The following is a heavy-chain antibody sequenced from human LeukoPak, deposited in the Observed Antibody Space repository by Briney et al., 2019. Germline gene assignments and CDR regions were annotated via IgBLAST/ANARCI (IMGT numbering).Heavy chain of an antibody. CDR2: IYPGDSDT. V-gene: IGHV5-51*01. CDR3: ARVTYYYDSSGYYYLDY. Sequence: RGESLKISCKGSGYSFTSYWIGWVRQMPGKGQEWMGIIYPGDSDTRYSPSFQGQVTISADKSISTAYLQWSSLKASDTAMYYCARVTYYYDSSGYYYLDYWGQGTLVTVSS. D-gene: IGHD3-22*01. J-gene: IGHJ4*02. CDR1: GYSFTSYW.